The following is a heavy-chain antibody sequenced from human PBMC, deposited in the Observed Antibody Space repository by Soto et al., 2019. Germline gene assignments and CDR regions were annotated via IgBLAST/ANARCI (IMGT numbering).Heavy chain of an antibody. Sequence: GGSLRLSCAASGFTFSSYAMSWVRQAPGKGLEWVSAISGSGGSTYYADSVKGRFTISRDNSKNTLYLQMNSLRAEDTAVYYCAKGPEYYYDSSGYYPGPLFDYWGQGTLVTVSS. V-gene: IGHV3-23*01. CDR3: AKGPEYYYDSSGYYPGPLFDY. CDR2: ISGSGGST. D-gene: IGHD3-22*01. CDR1: GFTFSSYA. J-gene: IGHJ4*02.